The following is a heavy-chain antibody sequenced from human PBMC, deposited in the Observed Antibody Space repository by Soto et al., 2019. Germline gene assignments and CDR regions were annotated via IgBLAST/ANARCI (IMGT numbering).Heavy chain of an antibody. Sequence: SETLSLTCTVSGVSGSSGSLYWAWIRQPPGKGLEWIGFGSYSGTTNYKPSLKSRVTISVDTSRSQISLKVSSLTAADTAVYYCARGATVTQYDYWGQGTLVTVSS. CDR1: GVSGSSGSLY. D-gene: IGHD4-17*01. V-gene: IGHV4-61*01. CDR3: ARGATVTQYDY. CDR2: GSYSGTT. J-gene: IGHJ4*02.